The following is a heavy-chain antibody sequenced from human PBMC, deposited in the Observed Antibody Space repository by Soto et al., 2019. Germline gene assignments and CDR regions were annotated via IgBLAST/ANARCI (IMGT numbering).Heavy chain of an antibody. CDR3: ARAPRQDCSGETCYYS. CDR2: IIPIFGTT. J-gene: IGHJ4*02. D-gene: IGHD2-15*01. V-gene: IGHV1-69*01. Sequence: QVQLVQSAAEVKKPGSSVKVSCKASGGTLSSYVISWVRQAPGHGLEWMGGIIPIFGTTTYGEKFQGRVTITADESTSTTYMELSSLKSEDTAVYYCARAPRQDCSGETCYYSWGQGTLVTVSA. CDR1: GGTLSSYV.